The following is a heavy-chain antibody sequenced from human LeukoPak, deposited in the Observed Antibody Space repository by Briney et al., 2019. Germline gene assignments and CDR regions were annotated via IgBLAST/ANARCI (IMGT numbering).Heavy chain of an antibody. CDR3: ASNPPRGYCTNGVCRTKEPTLYYHYMDV. D-gene: IGHD2-8*01. V-gene: IGHV1-69*05. CDR1: GGTFSSYA. Sequence: ASVKVSCKASGGTFSSYAISWVRQAPGQGLEWMGRIIPISGTANYAQKFQGRVTITTDESTSTAYMELSSLRSEDTAVYYCASNPPRGYCTNGVCRTKEPTLYYHYMDVWGKGTTVTVSS. J-gene: IGHJ6*03. CDR2: IIPISGTA.